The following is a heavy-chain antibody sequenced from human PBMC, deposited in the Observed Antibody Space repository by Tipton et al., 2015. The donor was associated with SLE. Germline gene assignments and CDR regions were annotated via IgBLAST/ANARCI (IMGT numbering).Heavy chain of an antibody. CDR2: IWYDGSNK. V-gene: IGHV3-30*18. D-gene: IGHD1-26*01. J-gene: IGHJ6*02. CDR1: GFTFSSYG. Sequence: SLRLSCAASGFTFSSYGMHWVRQAPGKGLEWVAVIWYDGSNKYYADSVKGRFTISRDNSKNTRYLQMNSLRAEDTVVYYCAKDGGSHHYYGMDVWGQGTTVTVSS. CDR3: AKDGGSHHYYGMDV.